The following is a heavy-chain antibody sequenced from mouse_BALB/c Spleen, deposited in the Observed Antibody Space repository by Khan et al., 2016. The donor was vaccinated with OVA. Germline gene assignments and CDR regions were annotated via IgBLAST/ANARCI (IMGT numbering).Heavy chain of an antibody. CDR2: ISYSAST. Sequence: EVQLQESGPGLVKPSQSLSLTCTVTGFSITSGYGWNWIRQFPGNKLEWMGYISYSASTNYNPTLKSRISITRDTSKNQFFLQLNSVTTEDTATYYCARTARINYWGQGTTLTVSS. V-gene: IGHV3-2*02. D-gene: IGHD1-2*01. J-gene: IGHJ2*01. CDR1: GFSITSGYG. CDR3: ARTARINY.